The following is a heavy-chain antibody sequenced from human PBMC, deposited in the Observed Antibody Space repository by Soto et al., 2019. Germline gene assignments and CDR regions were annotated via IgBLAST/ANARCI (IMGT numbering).Heavy chain of an antibody. CDR2: IYYSGST. V-gene: IGHV4-39*01. D-gene: IGHD3-22*01. CDR1: GGSISSSSYY. J-gene: IGHJ1*01. Sequence: QLQLQESGPGLVKPSETLSLTCTVSGGSISSSSYYWGWIRQPPGKGLEWIGSIYYSGSTYYNPSLKSRVTISVDTPKIQFSLKGSSVTAADTVVYYCARQNYYDSSGYYIPPVFLEESRRRSYFQHWGQGTLVTVSS. CDR3: ARQNYYDSSGYYIPPVFLEESRRRSYFQH.